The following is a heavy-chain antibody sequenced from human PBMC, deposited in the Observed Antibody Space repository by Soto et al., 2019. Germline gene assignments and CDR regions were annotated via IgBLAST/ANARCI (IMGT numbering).Heavy chain of an antibody. J-gene: IGHJ4*02. CDR2: ISAYNGNT. D-gene: IGHD4-17*01. CDR1: GYNFTSYG. Sequence: QVQVVQSGAEVKEPGASVKVSCKASGYNFTSYGISWVRQAPGQGLEWMGWISAYNGNTKFAQKFQGRVTMTTDTSTGTAYMELRSVRSDDTAVYYCVMTTVTELDYWGRGALVTVSS. V-gene: IGHV1-18*01. CDR3: VMTTVTELDY.